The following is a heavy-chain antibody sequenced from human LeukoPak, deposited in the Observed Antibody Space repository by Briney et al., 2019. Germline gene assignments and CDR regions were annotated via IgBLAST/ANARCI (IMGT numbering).Heavy chain of an antibody. D-gene: IGHD1-26*01. CDR2: IYSSGST. Sequence: SETLSLTCNVTGGSISSGSYCWSWIRQPAGKGLEWIGRIYSSGSTNYNSSLNSRVTISLDTSKNQFSLKLSSVTASDTAVYYCASNGAGGSYSYYFDNWGQGTLVTVSS. V-gene: IGHV4-61*02. CDR1: GGSISSGSYC. CDR3: ASNGAGGSYSYYFDN. J-gene: IGHJ4*02.